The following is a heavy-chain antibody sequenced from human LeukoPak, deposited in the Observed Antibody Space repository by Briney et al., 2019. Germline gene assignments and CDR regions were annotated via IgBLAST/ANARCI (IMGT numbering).Heavy chain of an antibody. D-gene: IGHD3-22*01. CDR3: ARVAISDYYSPYMDV. J-gene: IGHJ6*03. V-gene: IGHV3-30*04. CDR2: ISYDGSNK. Sequence: PGGSLRLSCAASGFTFSSYAMHWVRQAPGKGLEWVAVISYDGSNKYYADSVKGRFTISRDNSKNTLYLQMNSLRAEDTAVYHCARVAISDYYSPYMDVWGKGTTVTVSS. CDR1: GFTFSSYA.